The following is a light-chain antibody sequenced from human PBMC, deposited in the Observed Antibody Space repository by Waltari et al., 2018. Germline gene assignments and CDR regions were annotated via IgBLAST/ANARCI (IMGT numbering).Light chain of an antibody. Sequence: SYELTQPPSVSVSPGQTARITCSGDALPKQYVYWYKQKSGQAPIRVMYKERERPSGIPGRFSGSSSGTTVTLTISGVQAEDEADYHCQSGDNSGTNRVLFGGGTKLTVL. CDR1: ALPKQY. CDR2: KER. J-gene: IGLJ2*01. CDR3: QSGDNSGTNRVL. V-gene: IGLV3-25*03.